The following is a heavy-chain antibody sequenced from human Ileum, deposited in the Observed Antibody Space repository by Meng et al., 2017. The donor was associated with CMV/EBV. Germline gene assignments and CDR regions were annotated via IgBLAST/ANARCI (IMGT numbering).Heavy chain of an antibody. J-gene: IGHJ6*02. CDR2: IYYSGST. CDR3: ARAEAGATEGYYYYGMDV. CDR1: GGSISSYY. V-gene: IGHV4-59*01. D-gene: IGHD1-26*01. Sequence: GSLRLSCTVSGGSISSYYWSWIRQPPGKGLEWIGYIYYSGSTNYNPPLKSRVTISVDTSKNQFSLKLSSVAAADAAVYYYARAEAGATEGYYYYGMDVWGQGTTVTVSS.